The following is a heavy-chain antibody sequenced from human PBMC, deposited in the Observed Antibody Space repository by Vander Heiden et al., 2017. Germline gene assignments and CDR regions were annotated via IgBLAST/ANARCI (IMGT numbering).Heavy chain of an antibody. CDR2: ISAYNGNT. CDR1: GYTFTSYG. Sequence: QVQLVLSGAEVKKPGASVKVSCKASGYTFTSYGISWVRQAPGQGLEWKGWISAYNGNTNDAQKRQGRVTMTTDTSTSIAYMELRSLRSDDTAVYYCARVRVTIFGVVIPPDYWGQGTLVTVSS. J-gene: IGHJ4*02. V-gene: IGHV1-18*01. CDR3: ARVRVTIFGVVIPPDY. D-gene: IGHD3-3*01.